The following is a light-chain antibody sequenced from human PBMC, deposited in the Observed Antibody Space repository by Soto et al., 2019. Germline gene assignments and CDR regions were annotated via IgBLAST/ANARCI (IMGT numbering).Light chain of an antibody. J-gene: IGKJ1*01. CDR2: DAS. CDR3: QQYDASKT. CDR1: QTLNKNY. V-gene: IGKV3-20*01. Sequence: EILLTQSPGTLSLSPGERATLSSRASQTLNKNYLAWYQQRPGQAPRLLISDASSRATGIPDRFSGSGSGTDFTLTISRLEPEDFAVYYCQQYDASKTFGQGTRVE.